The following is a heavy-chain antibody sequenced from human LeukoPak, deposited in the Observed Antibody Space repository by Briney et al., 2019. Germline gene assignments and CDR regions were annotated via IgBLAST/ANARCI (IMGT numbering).Heavy chain of an antibody. Sequence: SVKVSCKASGGTFSSYAISWVRQAPGQGLEWMGGIIPIFGTANYAQKFQGRVTITADETTSTAYMELSSLRSEDTAVYYCARAQTYYDYVWGSYRYTYFDYWGQGTLVTVSS. CDR2: IIPIFGTA. D-gene: IGHD3-16*02. V-gene: IGHV1-69*01. CDR1: GGTFSSYA. CDR3: ARAQTYYDYVWGSYRYTYFDY. J-gene: IGHJ4*02.